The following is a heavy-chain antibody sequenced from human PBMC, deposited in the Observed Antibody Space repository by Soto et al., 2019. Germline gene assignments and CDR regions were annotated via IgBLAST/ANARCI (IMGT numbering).Heavy chain of an antibody. V-gene: IGHV1-2*04. D-gene: IGHD2-15*01. Sequence: ASVKVSCKASGYTFTGYYMHWVRQAPGQGLEWMGWINPNSGGTNYAQKFQGWVTMTRDTSISTAYMELSRLRSDDTAVYYCARGGGLLRYEYYYYLDVWGKGTTVTVSS. CDR2: INPNSGGT. J-gene: IGHJ6*03. CDR1: GYTFTGYY. CDR3: ARGGGLLRYEYYYYLDV.